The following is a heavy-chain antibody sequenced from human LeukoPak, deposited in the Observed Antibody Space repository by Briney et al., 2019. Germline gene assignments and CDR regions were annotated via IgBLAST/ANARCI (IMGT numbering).Heavy chain of an antibody. CDR1: GYTFTGCY. D-gene: IGHD3-10*01. J-gene: IGHJ5*02. CDR3: ARGPPSITMVRGVTRRTNWFDP. Sequence: ASVKVSCKASGYTFTGCYMHWVRQAPGQGLEWMGWINPNSGGTNYAQKFQGRVTMTRDTSISTAYMELSRLRSDDTAVYYCARGPPSITMVRGVTRRTNWFDPWGQGTLVTVSS. V-gene: IGHV1-2*02. CDR2: INPNSGGT.